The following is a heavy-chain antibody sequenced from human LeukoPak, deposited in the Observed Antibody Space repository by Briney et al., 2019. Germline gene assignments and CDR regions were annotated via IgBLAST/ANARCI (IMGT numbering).Heavy chain of an antibody. CDR3: ARGRRPQRSVGATNHLSDY. J-gene: IGHJ4*02. V-gene: IGHV4-4*07. D-gene: IGHD1-26*01. CDR2: IYTSGST. Sequence: SETLSLTCTVSGGSIGSYYWSWIRQPAGKGLEWIGRIYTSGSTNYNPSLKSRVTMSVDTSKNQFSLKLSSVTAADTAVYYCARGRRPQRSVGATNHLSDYWGQGTLVTVSS. CDR1: GGSIGSYY.